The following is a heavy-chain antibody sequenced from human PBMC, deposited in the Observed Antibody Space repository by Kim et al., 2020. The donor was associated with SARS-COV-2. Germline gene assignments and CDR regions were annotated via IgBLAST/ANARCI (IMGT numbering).Heavy chain of an antibody. CDR3: ARDGPEYCSGGSSYYFDY. V-gene: IGHV1-46*01. Sequence: ASVKVSCKASGYTFTSYYMNWVRQAPGQGLEWMGIINPSGDSTRYAQKFQGRVTMTRDTSTSTVYMELSSLRSEDTAVYYCARDGPEYCSGGSSYYFDYWGQGTLVTVSS. CDR2: INPSGDST. CDR1: GYTFTSYY. D-gene: IGHD2-15*01. J-gene: IGHJ4*02.